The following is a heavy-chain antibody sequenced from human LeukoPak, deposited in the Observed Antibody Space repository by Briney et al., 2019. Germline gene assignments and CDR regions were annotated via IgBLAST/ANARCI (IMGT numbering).Heavy chain of an antibody. J-gene: IGHJ6*04. CDR1: GFSFSDST. D-gene: IGHD6-13*01. Sequence: PGGSLKLSCAASGFSFSDSTMHWVRQASGKGLEWVGRIRSKDNSYATEYAAPVKGRFTISRDDSKNTAYLQMNSLKTEDTAVYYCTRCSWNYYYYGMDVWGKGTTVTVSS. V-gene: IGHV3-73*01. CDR2: IRSKDNSYAT. CDR3: TRCSWNYYYYGMDV.